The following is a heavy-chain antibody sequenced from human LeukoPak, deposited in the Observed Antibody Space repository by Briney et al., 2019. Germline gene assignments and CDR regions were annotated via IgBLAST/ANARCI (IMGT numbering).Heavy chain of an antibody. Sequence: ASVKVSCKASGYTFTHHGITWVRQAPGQGLEWMGWISGYNGDTHYAQSFQGRVTLTTDTSTSTADMELRSLRSDDTAVYYCARDPTNTSGRYAYFGYWGQGTLVTVSS. V-gene: IGHV1-18*01. CDR2: ISGYNGDT. D-gene: IGHD6-19*01. CDR1: GYTFTHHG. J-gene: IGHJ4*02. CDR3: ARDPTNTSGRYAYFGY.